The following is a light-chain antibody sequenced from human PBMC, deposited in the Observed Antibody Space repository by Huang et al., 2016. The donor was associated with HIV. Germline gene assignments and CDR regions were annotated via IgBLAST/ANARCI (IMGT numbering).Light chain of an antibody. Sequence: EIVLTQSPGTLSLSPGERATLSCRASQSVSSSYLAWYQQKPGQASRLLIYGASSRATGIPDRFSGSGSGTDFTLTISRLEPEDFAVYYCQQYGSSQWTFGQGTKVEIK. CDR3: QQYGSSQWT. CDR1: QSVSSSY. J-gene: IGKJ1*01. CDR2: GAS. V-gene: IGKV3-20*01.